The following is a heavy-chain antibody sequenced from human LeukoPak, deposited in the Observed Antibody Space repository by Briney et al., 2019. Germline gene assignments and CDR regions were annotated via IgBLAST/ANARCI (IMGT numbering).Heavy chain of an antibody. CDR1: GFTFSSYA. CDR3: AKGSQSSSWNFDY. D-gene: IGHD6-13*01. V-gene: IGHV3-23*01. J-gene: IGHJ4*02. Sequence: PGGSLRLSCAASGFTFSSYAMHWVRRAPGKGLEWVSAISGSGLSPYYAGAVKGRFTISRDNSENTLYLQMNSLRAEDTAVYYCAKGSQSSSWNFDYWGQGTLVTVSS. CDR2: ISGSGLSP.